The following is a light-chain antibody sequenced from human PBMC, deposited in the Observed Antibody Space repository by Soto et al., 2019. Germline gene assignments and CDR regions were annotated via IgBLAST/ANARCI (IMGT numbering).Light chain of an antibody. V-gene: IGLV2-14*03. CDR3: SSYTSSSTYV. Sequence: QSALTHPASVSGSLGQSITISSPETSIGIGRYNYVSWYQHHPSKDPKLLIYDVSNRPSGVSNRFSGSKSGNTASLTISGLQAEDEADYYCSSYTSSSTYVFGTGTRSPS. CDR2: DVS. CDR1: SIGIGRYNY. J-gene: IGLJ1*01.